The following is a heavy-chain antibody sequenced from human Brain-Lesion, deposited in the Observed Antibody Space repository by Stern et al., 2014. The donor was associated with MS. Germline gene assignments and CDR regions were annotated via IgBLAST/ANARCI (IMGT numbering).Heavy chain of an antibody. J-gene: IGHJ4*02. Sequence: VHLVESGGCFVQPGGSLRLSCADPGFACSSYWTNWVRQAPGKGLEWVATRKEAGSEQNYVDSLKGRITITRGHGKNPMHGTINSLRVEHTAVYYCARDNMFKADYWGQGALVTVSS. CDR1: GFACSSYW. D-gene: IGHD3-10*02. V-gene: IGHV3-7*01. CDR2: RKEAGSEQ. CDR3: ARDNMFKADY.